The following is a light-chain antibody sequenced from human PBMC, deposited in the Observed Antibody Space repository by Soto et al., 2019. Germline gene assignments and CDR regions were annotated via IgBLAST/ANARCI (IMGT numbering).Light chain of an antibody. CDR1: QSISSK. J-gene: IGKJ4*01. CDR3: QEYNSWQSIT. Sequence: EIVMTQSPATLSVSPGERATLSCRASQSISSKLAWYQQKPGQAPRLLIYGASTRATGIPARFSGSGSGTDFTLTISSLQSEDFAVYYCQEYNSWQSITFGGGTKVEIK. V-gene: IGKV3-15*01. CDR2: GAS.